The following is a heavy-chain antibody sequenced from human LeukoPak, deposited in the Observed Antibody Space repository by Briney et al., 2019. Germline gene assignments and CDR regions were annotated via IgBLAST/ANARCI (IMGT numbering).Heavy chain of an antibody. CDR3: ARERMRLFGDH. CDR2: ISNSGRTI. CDR1: GFTFSYYS. V-gene: IGHV3-48*01. Sequence: GSLRLSCATSGFTFSYYSMHWVRQAPGRGLEWVSYISNSGRTIYYADSVKGRFTISRDNAKNSVYLQMNSLRAEDTAVYYCARERMRLFGDHWGQGTLVTVSS. J-gene: IGHJ4*02. D-gene: IGHD3-3*01.